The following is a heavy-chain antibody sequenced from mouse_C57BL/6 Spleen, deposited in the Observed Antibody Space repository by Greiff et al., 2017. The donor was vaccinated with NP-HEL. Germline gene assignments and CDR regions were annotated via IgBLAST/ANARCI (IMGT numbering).Heavy chain of an antibody. CDR1: GYSITSGYY. CDR2: ISYDGSN. CDR3: ARADGSSCWYFDF. D-gene: IGHD1-1*01. V-gene: IGHV3-6*01. Sequence: EVKLMESGPGLVKPSQSLSLTCSVTGYSITSGYYWNWIRQFPGNKLEWMGYISYDGSNNYNPSLKNRISITRDTTKNQFFLKLNSVTTEDTATYYCARADGSSCWYFDFWGTGTTVTVSS. J-gene: IGHJ1*03.